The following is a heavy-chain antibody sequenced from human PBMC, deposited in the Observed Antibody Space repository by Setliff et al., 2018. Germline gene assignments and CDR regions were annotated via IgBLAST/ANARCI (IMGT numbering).Heavy chain of an antibody. Sequence: PSETLSLTCAVSGYSISSGYYWGWSRQPPGKWLEWIGSIYHSGSTYYNPSLKSRVTIPVDTSKNQFSLKLSSVTAGDTAVYYCARLYEFGELFSNYWGQGTLVTGSS. J-gene: IGHJ4*02. CDR2: IYHSGST. CDR1: GYSISSGYY. V-gene: IGHV4-38-2*01. CDR3: ARLYEFGELFSNY. D-gene: IGHD3-10*01.